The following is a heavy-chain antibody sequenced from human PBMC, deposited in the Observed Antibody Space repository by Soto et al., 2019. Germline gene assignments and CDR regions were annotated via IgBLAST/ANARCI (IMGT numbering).Heavy chain of an antibody. J-gene: IGHJ4*02. D-gene: IGHD1-26*01. V-gene: IGHV4-59*01. CDR3: ARDQNGSPHFDY. CDR2: SYYSWST. Sequence: QVHLQESGPGLGKPSETLSLTCTVSGASIRNYYWSWIRQPPGKGLEWICFSYYSWSTNYNPSLNSRVTMSVDTSKNQFSLKLTSVTAADTAVYYCARDQNGSPHFDYWGQGILVTVSS. CDR1: GASIRNYY.